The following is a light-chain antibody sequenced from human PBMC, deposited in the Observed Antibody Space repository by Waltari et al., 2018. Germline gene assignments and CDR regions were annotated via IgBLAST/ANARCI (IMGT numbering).Light chain of an antibody. CDR3: SSYTSISPPFL. J-gene: IGLJ1*01. CDR2: DVS. CDR1: SSDLGGYSF. Sequence: QSALTQPASVSGSPGQSITISCTRSSSDLGGYSFVSWYQQHPGKAPKLMIYDVSHRPSGASNRFSGSKSGNTASLTISGLQPEDDADYYCSSYTSISPPFLFGTGTKVTVL. V-gene: IGLV2-14*01.